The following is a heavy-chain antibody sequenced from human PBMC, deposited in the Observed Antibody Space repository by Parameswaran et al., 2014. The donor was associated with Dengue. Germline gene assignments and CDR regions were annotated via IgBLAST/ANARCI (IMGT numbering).Heavy chain of an antibody. CDR3: ARNYGSGSYYYYYGMDV. Sequence: WVRQAPGQRLEWMGWINAGNGNTKYSQKFQGRVTITRDTSASTAYMELSSLRSEDTAVYYCARNYGSGSYYYYYGMDVWGQGTTVTVSS. CDR2: INAGNGNT. V-gene: IGHV1-3*01. J-gene: IGHJ6*02. D-gene: IGHD3-10*01.